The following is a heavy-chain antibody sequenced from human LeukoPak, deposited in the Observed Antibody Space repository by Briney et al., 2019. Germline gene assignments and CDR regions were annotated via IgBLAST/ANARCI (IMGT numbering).Heavy chain of an antibody. Sequence: GGSLRLSCAASGFIFDNFGMTWVRQAAGKGLEWVSRISASGHSTTYAASVTGRITISRDNSKNTLFLQVHSLRDDDTAVYYCARVDNMVRGIIDYWGQGTLVTVSS. CDR1: GFIFDNFG. CDR2: ISASGHST. J-gene: IGHJ4*02. CDR3: ARVDNMVRGIIDY. D-gene: IGHD3-10*01. V-gene: IGHV3-23*01.